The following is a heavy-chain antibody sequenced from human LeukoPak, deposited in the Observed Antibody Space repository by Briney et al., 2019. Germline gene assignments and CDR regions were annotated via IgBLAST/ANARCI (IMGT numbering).Heavy chain of an antibody. D-gene: IGHD3-22*01. CDR1: GFTFSNTA. CDR3: ASGPFSYYYDSSGYRY. J-gene: IGHJ4*02. Sequence: PGGSLRLSCAASGFTFSNTAMSWVRQAPGKGLEWLSIISGSGLNAYYADSVKGRFTISRDNAKNSLYLQMNSLRAEDTAVYYCASGPFSYYYDSSGYRYWGQGTLVTVSS. CDR2: ISGSGLNA. V-gene: IGHV3-23*01.